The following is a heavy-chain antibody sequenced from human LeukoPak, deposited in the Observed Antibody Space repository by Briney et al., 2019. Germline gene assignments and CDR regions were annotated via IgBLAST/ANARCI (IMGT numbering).Heavy chain of an antibody. CDR3: AARGRKVDY. CDR2: ISSSSSTI. D-gene: IGHD3-10*01. V-gene: IGHV3-48*01. Sequence: PGGSLRLSCAASGFTFSSYSRNWVRQAPGKGLEWVSYISSSSSTIYYADSVKGRFTISRDNAKNSLYLQMNSLRAEDTAVYYCAARGRKVDYWGQGTLVTVSS. J-gene: IGHJ4*02. CDR1: GFTFSSYS.